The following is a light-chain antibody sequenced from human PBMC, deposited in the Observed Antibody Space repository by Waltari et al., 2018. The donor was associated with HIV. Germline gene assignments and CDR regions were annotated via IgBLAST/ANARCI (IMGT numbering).Light chain of an antibody. CDR2: GAS. V-gene: IGKV3D-20*02. Sequence: EIVLTQSPGTLSLSPGERATLSCRASQSVRNNYLVWYQKKPGQAPRLLIYGASSRATGIPDRFSGSGSGTDFTLTISSLEPEDVAVYYCQQRSNWPPVTFGQGTRLEI. CDR1: QSVRNNY. J-gene: IGKJ5*01. CDR3: QQRSNWPPVT.